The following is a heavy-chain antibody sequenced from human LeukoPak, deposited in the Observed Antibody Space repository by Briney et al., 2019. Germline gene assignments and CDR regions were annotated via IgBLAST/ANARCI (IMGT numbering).Heavy chain of an antibody. V-gene: IGHV3-30*02. D-gene: IGHD3-9*01. CDR1: GFSFSGYG. CDR2: IRDDESNI. CDR3: AYFHVTSRCFDSD. Sequence: PGGSLRLSCAASGFSFSGYGMHWVRQAPGKGLEWVAFIRDDESNIYYIDSVEGRFTISRDNSKNTLHLQMNSLRAEDTAVYHCAYFHVTSRCFDSDWGQGTLVIVSS. J-gene: IGHJ4*02.